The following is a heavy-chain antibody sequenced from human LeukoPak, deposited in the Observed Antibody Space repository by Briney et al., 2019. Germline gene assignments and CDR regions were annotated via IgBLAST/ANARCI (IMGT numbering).Heavy chain of an antibody. CDR3: ARVKYIYGFLNWFDP. V-gene: IGHV4-59*01. J-gene: IGHJ5*02. D-gene: IGHD5-18*01. CDR1: GGSISSYH. Sequence: SETLSLTCTVSGGSISSYHWSWIRQPPGKGLEWIGYIYYSGSTNYNPSLKGRVTISIDTSKTQFSLKLSSVTATDTAVYYCARVKYIYGFLNWFDPWGQGTLVTVSS. CDR2: IYYSGST.